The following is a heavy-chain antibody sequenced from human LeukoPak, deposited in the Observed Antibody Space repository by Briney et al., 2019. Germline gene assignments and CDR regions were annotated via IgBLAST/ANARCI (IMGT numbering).Heavy chain of an antibody. D-gene: IGHD3-16*01. Sequence: ASVKVFCKASGYTFTGYYMHWVRQAPGQGLEWMGWINPNSGGTNYAQKFQGRVTMTRDTSISTAYMELSSLTSEDTAVYYCVRSLRNSYIDYWGQGTLVAASS. CDR2: INPNSGGT. CDR1: GYTFTGYY. V-gene: IGHV1-2*02. J-gene: IGHJ4*02. CDR3: VRSLRNSYIDY.